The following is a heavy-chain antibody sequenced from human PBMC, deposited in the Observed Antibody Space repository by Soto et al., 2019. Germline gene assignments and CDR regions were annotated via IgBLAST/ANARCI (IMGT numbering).Heavy chain of an antibody. CDR1: GFTFSSYS. D-gene: IGHD3-3*01. V-gene: IGHV3-48*02. J-gene: IGHJ6*02. CDR2: ISSSSSTI. CDR3: ARRAYDFWSGQHSGMDV. Sequence: PGGSLRLSCAASGFTFSSYSMNWVRQAPGKGLEWVSYISSSSSTIYYADSVKGRFTISRDNAKNSLYLQMNSLRDEDTAVYYCARRAYDFWSGQHSGMDVWGQGTTVTVSS.